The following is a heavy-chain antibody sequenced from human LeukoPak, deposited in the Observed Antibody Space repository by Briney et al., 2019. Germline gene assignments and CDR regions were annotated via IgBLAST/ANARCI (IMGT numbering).Heavy chain of an antibody. CDR3: AKVGGYSSGWSATEFDY. J-gene: IGHJ4*02. Sequence: GGSLRLSCAASGFTFSSYGMHWVRQAPGKGLEWVAFIRYDGSNKYYADPVKGRFTISRDNSKNTLYLQMNSLRAEDTAVYYCAKVGGYSSGWSATEFDYWGQGTLVTVSS. CDR1: GFTFSSYG. CDR2: IRYDGSNK. V-gene: IGHV3-30*02. D-gene: IGHD6-19*01.